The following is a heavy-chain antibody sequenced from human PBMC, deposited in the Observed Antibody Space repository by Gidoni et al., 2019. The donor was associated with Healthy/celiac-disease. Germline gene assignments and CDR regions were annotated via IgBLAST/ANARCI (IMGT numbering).Heavy chain of an antibody. Sequence: EVQLVESGGGLVQPGGSLRLSCAASGFTFSSDWMSWVRQAPGKGLEWGANIKQDGSEKYYVDSVKGRFTISRDNAKNSLYLQMNSLRAEDTAVYYCAREGGGSYDYWGQGTLVTVSS. CDR3: AREGGGSYDY. D-gene: IGHD1-26*01. J-gene: IGHJ4*02. V-gene: IGHV3-7*01. CDR1: GFTFSSDW. CDR2: IKQDGSEK.